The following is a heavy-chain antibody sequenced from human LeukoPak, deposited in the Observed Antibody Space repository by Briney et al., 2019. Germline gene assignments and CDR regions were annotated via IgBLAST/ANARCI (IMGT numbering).Heavy chain of an antibody. V-gene: IGHV3-30*03. CDR3: SASRPHYGDYYGLDV. Sequence: PGGSLRLSWAAPGLIFISNGLNWVGQAPAKGLEWVEVISYDGSHKYSADSVKGRFTISRDNSKNTLYLQMNSLRTEDTAVYFCSASRPHYGDYYGLDVWGHGTTVTVSS. J-gene: IGHJ6*02. CDR1: GLIFISNG. D-gene: IGHD4/OR15-4a*01. CDR2: ISYDGSHK.